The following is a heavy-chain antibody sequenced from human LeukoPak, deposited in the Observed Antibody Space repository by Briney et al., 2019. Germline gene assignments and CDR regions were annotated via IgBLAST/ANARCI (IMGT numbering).Heavy chain of an antibody. D-gene: IGHD2-2*01. Sequence: GGSLRFSCAASGFTFSSYAMSWVRQAPGKGLEWVLAISGSGSSTYYADSVKGRFTISRDNSKNTLYLQMNSLSAEDTAVYYCAKVVGGYCSSASCSYYYYMDVWGKGTTVTVSS. CDR1: GFTFSSYA. CDR2: ISGSGSST. CDR3: AKVVGGYCSSASCSYYYYMDV. J-gene: IGHJ6*03. V-gene: IGHV3-23*01.